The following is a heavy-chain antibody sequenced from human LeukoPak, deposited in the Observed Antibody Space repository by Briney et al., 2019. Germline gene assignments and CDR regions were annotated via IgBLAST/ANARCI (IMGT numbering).Heavy chain of an antibody. D-gene: IGHD2-21*02. J-gene: IGHJ1*01. Sequence: SETLSLTCSVSGDSITSYFWSWIRQPPGKGLEWIGYVYCSGSTNYNPSLKSRVTISVDTSKNQFSLKLSSVTAADTAVYYCASSYAYCGGNCYTQLYFQHWGQGTLVTVSS. CDR3: ASSYAYCGGNCYTQLYFQH. CDR1: GDSITSYF. V-gene: IGHV4-59*08. CDR2: VYCSGST.